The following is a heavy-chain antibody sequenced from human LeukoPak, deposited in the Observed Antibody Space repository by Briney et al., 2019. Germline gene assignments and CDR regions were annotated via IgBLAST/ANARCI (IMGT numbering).Heavy chain of an antibody. Sequence: PGGSLRLSCAASGFTFSSYWMSWVRQAPGKGLEWVANIEQDGSEKYYVDSVKGRFTISRDNAKSSLYLQMNSLRAEDTAVYYCARGDSVVGALYFDYWGQGTLVTVSS. V-gene: IGHV3-7*01. J-gene: IGHJ4*02. D-gene: IGHD1-26*01. CDR1: GFTFSSYW. CDR2: IEQDGSEK. CDR3: ARGDSVVGALYFDY.